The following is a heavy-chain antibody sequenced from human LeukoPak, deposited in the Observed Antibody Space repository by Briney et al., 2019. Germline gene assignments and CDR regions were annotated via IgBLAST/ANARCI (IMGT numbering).Heavy chain of an antibody. Sequence: PSGTLSLTCTVSGGSISSGTYYWAWIRQPPGKGLEWIGNLYYSGSTYYHPSLKSRVTIFVDTSKNQFSLKLSSVTAADTAVYYCARRPSGSGRFDSWGQGTLVTVSS. J-gene: IGHJ4*02. CDR1: GGSISSGTYY. CDR2: LYYSGST. D-gene: IGHD3-10*01. V-gene: IGHV4-39*01. CDR3: ARRPSGSGRFDS.